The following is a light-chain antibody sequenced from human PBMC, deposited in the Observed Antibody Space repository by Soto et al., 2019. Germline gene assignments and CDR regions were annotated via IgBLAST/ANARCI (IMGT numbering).Light chain of an antibody. CDR3: SSYTSSSTYV. CDR2: EVS. J-gene: IGLJ1*01. CDR1: SSDVGGYNY. Sequence: QSVLTQPASVSGSPGQSSSGSCTGTSSDVGGYNYVSWYQQHPGKAPKLMIYEVSNRPSGVSNRFSGSKSGNTASLTISGLQAEDEADYYCSSYTSSSTYVFGTGTKVTV. V-gene: IGLV2-14*01.